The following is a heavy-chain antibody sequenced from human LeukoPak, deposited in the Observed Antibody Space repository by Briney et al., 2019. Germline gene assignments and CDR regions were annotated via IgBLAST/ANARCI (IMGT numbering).Heavy chain of an antibody. D-gene: IGHD1-7*01. J-gene: IGHJ2*01. V-gene: IGHV3-48*03. Sequence: GGSLRLSCAASGFTFDGYAMHWVRQAPGKGLEWVSYISSSGSTIYYADSVKGRFTISRDNAKNSLYLQMNSLRAEDTAVYYCAREKLGPDWYFDLWGRGTLVTVSS. CDR2: ISSSGSTI. CDR1: GFTFDGYA. CDR3: AREKLGPDWYFDL.